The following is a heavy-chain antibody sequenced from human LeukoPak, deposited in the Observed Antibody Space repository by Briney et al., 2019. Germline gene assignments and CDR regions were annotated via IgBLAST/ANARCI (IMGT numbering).Heavy chain of an antibody. CDR1: GYTFTSYD. Sequence: ASVKVSCKASGYTFTSYDINWVRQAPGQGLEWMGWINPNSGGTNYAQKFQGRVTMTRDTSISTAYMELSRLRSDDTAVYYCARVWVVVPAAITWFDPRGQGTLVTVSS. CDR2: INPNSGGT. CDR3: ARVWVVVPAAITWFDP. J-gene: IGHJ5*02. V-gene: IGHV1-2*02. D-gene: IGHD2-2*02.